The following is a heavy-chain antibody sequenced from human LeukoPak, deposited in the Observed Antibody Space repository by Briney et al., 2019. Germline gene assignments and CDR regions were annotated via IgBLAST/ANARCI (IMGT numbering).Heavy chain of an antibody. V-gene: IGHV4-30-4*01. CDR1: GGSISSGDCY. J-gene: IGHJ5*02. CDR2: IFYSGRT. CDR3: ARLYCSGGSCYPGAKGSYWFDP. Sequence: PSQTLSLTCTVSGGSISSGDCYWSWIRQPPGKGLEWIGFIFYSGRTYYNPSLKSRLTISVDMSKNQFSLNISSVTAADTAVYYCARLYCSGGSCYPGAKGSYWFDPWGLGTLVTVSS. D-gene: IGHD2-15*01.